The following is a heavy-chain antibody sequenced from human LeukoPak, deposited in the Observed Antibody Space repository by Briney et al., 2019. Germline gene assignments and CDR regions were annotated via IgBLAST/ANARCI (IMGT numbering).Heavy chain of an antibody. V-gene: IGHV3-21*04. J-gene: IGHJ4*02. D-gene: IGHD1-26*01. CDR2: ISYTGTYI. Sequence: GGSLRLSCAASAFSLNAYNMNWVRQAPGKGLEWVSSISYTGTYIYYADSVKGRFTISRGNAQNSLYLQMNSLRAEDTAIYYCVRDRGTYRPIDYWGQGTLVTVSS. CDR3: VRDRGTYRPIDY. CDR1: AFSLNAYN.